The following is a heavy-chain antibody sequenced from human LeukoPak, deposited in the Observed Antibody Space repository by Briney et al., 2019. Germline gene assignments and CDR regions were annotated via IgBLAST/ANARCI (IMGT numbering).Heavy chain of an antibody. CDR1: GYTLTSYY. V-gene: IGHV1-46*01. Sequence: ASVKVSCXASGYTLTSYYMHWVRQAPGQGLEWMGIINPSGGSTSYAQKFQGRVTMTRDTSTSTVYMELSSLRSEDTAVYYCARDRLWYYDSSGSDAFDIWGQGNPGHRLL. CDR3: ARDRLWYYDSSGSDAFDI. J-gene: IGHJ3*02. D-gene: IGHD3-22*01. CDR2: INPSGGST.